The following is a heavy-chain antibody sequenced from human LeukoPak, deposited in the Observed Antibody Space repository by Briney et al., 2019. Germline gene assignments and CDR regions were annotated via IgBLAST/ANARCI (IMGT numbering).Heavy chain of an antibody. Sequence: TGGSLRLSCAASGFTVSSNYMSWVRQAPGKGLEWVSAISGSGGSTYYADSVKGRFTISRDNSKNTLYLQMNSLRAEDTAVYYCAKMVAVVEPAFDHWGQGTLVTVSS. CDR3: AKMVAVVEPAFDH. CDR1: GFTVSSNY. CDR2: ISGSGGST. J-gene: IGHJ4*02. D-gene: IGHD3-22*01. V-gene: IGHV3-23*01.